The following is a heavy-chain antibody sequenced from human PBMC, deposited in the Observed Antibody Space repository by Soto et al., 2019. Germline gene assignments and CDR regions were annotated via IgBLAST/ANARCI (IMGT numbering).Heavy chain of an antibody. V-gene: IGHV1-69*01. CDR3: ASGSCSGGSCYYYYYGMDV. D-gene: IGHD2-15*01. J-gene: IGHJ6*01. CDR2: IIPIFGTA. CDR1: GGTFSSYA. Sequence: QVQLVQSGAEVKKPGSSVKVSCKASGGTFSSYAISWVRQAPGQGLEWMGGIIPIFGTANYAQKFQGRVTITADESTSTAYMELSSLTSEDTAVYYCASGSCSGGSCYYYYYGMDVWGQGTTVTVSS.